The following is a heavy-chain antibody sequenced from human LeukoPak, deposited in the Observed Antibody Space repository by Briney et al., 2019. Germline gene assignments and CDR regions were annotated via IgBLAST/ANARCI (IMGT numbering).Heavy chain of an antibody. Sequence: GGSLRLSCAASGFSFSRYWMTWVRQAPGKGLEWVANIKEDGAKTYYVDSVKGRFTVSRDNAQNSLYLQMNSLTPEDTAVYFCARGEAFCDYWGQGALVTVSS. V-gene: IGHV3-7*05. CDR2: IKEDGAKT. J-gene: IGHJ4*02. CDR3: ARGEAFCDY. CDR1: GFSFSRYW.